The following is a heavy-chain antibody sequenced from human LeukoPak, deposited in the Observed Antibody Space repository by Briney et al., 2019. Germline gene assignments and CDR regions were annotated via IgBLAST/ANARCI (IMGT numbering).Heavy chain of an antibody. CDR1: GGTFSSYA. J-gene: IGHJ5*02. CDR3: AGAFWSGYYRKYNWFDP. CDR2: IIPIFGTA. D-gene: IGHD3-3*01. Sequence: ASVKVSCKASGGTFSSYAISWVRQAPGQGLEWMGGIIPIFGTANYVQKFQGRVTITTDESTSTAYMELSSLRSEDTAVYYCAGAFWSGYYRKYNWFDPWGQGTLVTVSS. V-gene: IGHV1-69*05.